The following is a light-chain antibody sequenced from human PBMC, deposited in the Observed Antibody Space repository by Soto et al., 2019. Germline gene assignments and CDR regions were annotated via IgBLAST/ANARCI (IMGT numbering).Light chain of an antibody. V-gene: IGKV1-39*01. CDR1: ETFSSY. J-gene: IGKJ1*01. Sequence: DIQMTQSPSSLSASIGDRVTITCRASETFSSYLNWYQQNPGKAPKLLIYGASSLQSGVPSRFSGSGSGTDVTLTISSLQPEDFATYYCQQSYSIPWTFGQGTKVEIK. CDR3: QQSYSIPWT. CDR2: GAS.